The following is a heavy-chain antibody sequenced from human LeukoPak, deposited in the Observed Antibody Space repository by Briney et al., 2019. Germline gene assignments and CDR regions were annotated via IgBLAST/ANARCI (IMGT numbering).Heavy chain of an antibody. Sequence: PGGSLRLSCAASGFTFSSYGMHWVRQAPGKGLEWVALIRYDGSNKYCADSVKGRFTISRDNAKNTLYLQMNSLRAEDTAVYYCASISSGFLMDVWGKGTTVTVSS. CDR3: ASISSGFLMDV. CDR2: IRYDGSNK. V-gene: IGHV3-30*02. J-gene: IGHJ6*03. CDR1: GFTFSSYG. D-gene: IGHD6-19*01.